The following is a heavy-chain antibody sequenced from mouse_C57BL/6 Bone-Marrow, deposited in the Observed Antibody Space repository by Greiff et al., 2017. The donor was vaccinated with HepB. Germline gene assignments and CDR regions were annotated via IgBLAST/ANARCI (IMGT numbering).Heavy chain of an antibody. V-gene: IGHV5-17*01. CDR1: GFTFSDYG. Sequence: EVKLVESGGGLVKPGGSLKLSCAASGFTFSDYGMHWVRQAPEKGLEWVAYISSGSSTIYYADTVKGRVTISTDNAKNTLCMQMTSLTSEDTAMYYFARPYYGISDWYFDVWGTGTTVTVSS. D-gene: IGHD1-1*01. CDR3: ARPYYGISDWYFDV. J-gene: IGHJ1*03. CDR2: ISSGSSTI.